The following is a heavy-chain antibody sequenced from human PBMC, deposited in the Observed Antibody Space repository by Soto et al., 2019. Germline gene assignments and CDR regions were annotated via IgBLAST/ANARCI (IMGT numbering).Heavy chain of an antibody. CDR2: IYYTGST. J-gene: IGHJ4*02. V-gene: IGHV4-61*01. D-gene: IGHD6-19*01. CDR1: GGSVSGGSYW. Sequence: QVQLQESGPGLVKPSETLSLTCTVSGGSVSGGSYWWSWIRQPPGKGLEWIGYIYYTGSTNYTPSLKSRVTISIDTPKNQFSLKLRSVTAADTAVYYCARVGVRWLAGSSEYWGQGTLVPVSS. CDR3: ARVGVRWLAGSSEY.